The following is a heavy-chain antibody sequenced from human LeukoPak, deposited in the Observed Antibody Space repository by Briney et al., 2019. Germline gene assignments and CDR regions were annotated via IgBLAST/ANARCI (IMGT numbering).Heavy chain of an antibody. CDR1: GGTFSSYA. V-gene: IGHV1-69*13. D-gene: IGHD1-26*01. Sequence: SVKVSCKASGGTFSSYAISWVRQAPGQGLEWMGGIIPIFGTANYAQKFQGRVTITADESTSTACMELSSLRSEDTAVYYCAREGVVGATNYYYGMDVWGQGTTVTVSS. CDR2: IIPIFGTA. CDR3: AREGVVGATNYYYGMDV. J-gene: IGHJ6*02.